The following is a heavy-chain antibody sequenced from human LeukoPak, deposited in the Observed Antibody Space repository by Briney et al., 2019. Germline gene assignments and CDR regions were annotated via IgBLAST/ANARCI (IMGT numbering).Heavy chain of an antibody. V-gene: IGHV1-18*04. CDR3: ARDRDMSSTSLPDY. CDR2: ISAYNGNT. J-gene: IGHJ4*02. Sequence: ASVKVSCKASGYTFTSYYMHWVRQAPGQGLEWMGWISAYNGNTNYAQKLQGRVTMTTDTSTSTAYMELRSLRSDDTAVYYCARDRDMSSTSLPDYWGQGTLVTVSS. D-gene: IGHD2-2*01. CDR1: GYTFTSYY.